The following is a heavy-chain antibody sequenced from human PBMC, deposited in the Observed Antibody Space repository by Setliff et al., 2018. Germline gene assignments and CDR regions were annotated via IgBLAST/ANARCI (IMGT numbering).Heavy chain of an antibody. V-gene: IGHV1-69*06. CDR3: AKEPAVSLTEAVRRTYYDYAMDA. CDR2: IIPLLETV. J-gene: IGHJ6*02. CDR1: GDTFNTYT. D-gene: IGHD3-9*01. Sequence: SVKVSCKASGDTFNTYTLSWVRQAPGQGLEWMGGIIPLLETVKYAQKFQGRLTITADKSTSTGYMELSSLTSEDTAMYFCAKEPAVSLTEAVRRTYYDYAMDAWGQGTTVTVSS.